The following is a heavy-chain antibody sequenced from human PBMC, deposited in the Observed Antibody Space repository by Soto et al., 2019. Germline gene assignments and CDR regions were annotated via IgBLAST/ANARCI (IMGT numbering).Heavy chain of an antibody. CDR1: GFTFSSYA. J-gene: IGHJ3*02. Sequence: LSLTCAASGFTFSSYAMSWVRQAPGKGLEWVSAISGSGGSTYYADSVKGRFTISRDNSKNTLYLQMNSLRAEDTAVYYCANALVVPDPGAFDIWGQGTMVTVSS. CDR2: ISGSGGST. CDR3: ANALVVPDPGAFDI. D-gene: IGHD2-2*01. V-gene: IGHV3-23*01.